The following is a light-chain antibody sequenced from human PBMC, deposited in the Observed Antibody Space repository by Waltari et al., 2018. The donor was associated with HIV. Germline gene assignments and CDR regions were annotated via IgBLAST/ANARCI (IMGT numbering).Light chain of an antibody. CDR2: GAS. J-gene: IGKJ1*01. CDR3: QQYGSSPRT. CDR1: QSVSGGN. V-gene: IGKV3-20*01. Sequence: EIVLTQSPGTLSLSPGQRATLSCRASQSVSGGNLAWYQQKPGQAPRLLIFGASKRATGTPDRFIGGGSGTDFTLTITRLEPEDFAVYHCQQYGSSPRTFGQGTKVEIK.